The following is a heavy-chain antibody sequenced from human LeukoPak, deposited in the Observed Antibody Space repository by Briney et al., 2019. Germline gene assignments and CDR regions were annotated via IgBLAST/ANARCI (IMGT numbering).Heavy chain of an antibody. V-gene: IGHV3-23*01. J-gene: IGHJ4*02. CDR1: GFSFSTYA. CDR2: ISGSGGKI. CDR3: AKDKGGGSSWFDYFDS. D-gene: IGHD2-15*01. Sequence: PGGSLRLSCAASGFSFSTYAINWVRQTPGQGLEWVSTISGSGGKIYYADSVKGRFTISRDNSKNTVYLQMNSLRAEDTAVYYCAKDKGGGSSWFDYFDSWGQGTLVTVSS.